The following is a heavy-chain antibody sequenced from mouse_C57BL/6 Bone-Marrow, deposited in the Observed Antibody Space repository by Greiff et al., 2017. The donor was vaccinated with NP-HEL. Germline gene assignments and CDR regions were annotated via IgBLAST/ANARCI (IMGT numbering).Heavy chain of an antibody. Sequence: QVHVKQSGAELVKPGASVKISCKASGYAFSSYWMNWVKQRPGKGLEWIGQIYPGDGDTNYNGKFKGKATLTADKSSSTAYMQLSSLTSEDSAVYFCASAIYYYGSSPAYWGQGTLVTVSA. CDR2: IYPGDGDT. CDR3: ASAIYYYGSSPAY. D-gene: IGHD1-1*01. J-gene: IGHJ3*01. CDR1: GYAFSSYW. V-gene: IGHV1-80*01.